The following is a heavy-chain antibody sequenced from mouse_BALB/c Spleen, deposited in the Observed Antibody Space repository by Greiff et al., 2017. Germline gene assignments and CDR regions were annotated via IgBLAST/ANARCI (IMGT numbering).Heavy chain of an antibody. CDR1: GFSLTSYG. D-gene: IGHD2-1*01. Sequence: VQRVESGPGLVAPSQSLSITCTVSGFSLTSYGVHWVRQPPGKGLEWLGVIWAGGSTNYNSALMSRLSISKDNSKSQVFLKMNSLQTDDTAMYYCARGLDGNYVWFAYWGQGTLVTVSA. CDR2: IWAGGST. CDR3: ARGLDGNYVWFAY. J-gene: IGHJ3*01. V-gene: IGHV2-9*02.